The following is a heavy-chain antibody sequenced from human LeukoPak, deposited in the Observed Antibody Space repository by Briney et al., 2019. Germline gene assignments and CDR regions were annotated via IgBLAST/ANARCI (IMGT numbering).Heavy chain of an antibody. CDR3: ARGLIYCGGDCYRAFDI. CDR2: ISSSSSCI. V-gene: IGHV3-48*02. Sequence: PGRSLRLFCAASGFTFSSHTMNWVRQAPGKGLEWVSYISSSSSCIYYADSVKGRFTISRDNAKNSLYLQMNSLRDEDTAVYYCARGLIYCGGDCYRAFDIWRQGTMVTVS. CDR1: GFTFSSHT. D-gene: IGHD2-21*02. J-gene: IGHJ3*02.